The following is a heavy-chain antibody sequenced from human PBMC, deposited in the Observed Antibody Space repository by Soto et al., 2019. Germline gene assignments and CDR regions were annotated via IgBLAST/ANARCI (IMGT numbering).Heavy chain of an antibody. Sequence: PGGSLRLSCAASGFTFSAYSMSWVRQAPGKGLEWVSLIYSGGSTYYADSVKGRFTISRDSSKNTLYLQMNSLRAEDTAVYYCARGGFTMVPDWFDPWGQGTLVTVSS. V-gene: IGHV3-66*01. CDR2: IYSGGST. CDR1: GFTFSAYS. CDR3: ARGGFTMVPDWFDP. J-gene: IGHJ5*02. D-gene: IGHD3-10*01.